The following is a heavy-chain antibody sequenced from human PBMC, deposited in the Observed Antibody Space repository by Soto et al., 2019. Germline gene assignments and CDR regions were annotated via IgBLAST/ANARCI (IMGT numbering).Heavy chain of an antibody. CDR2: VFHTGNT. Sequence: ETLSLTLAVSGDPISSNVWPSWVRQPPGKGLEWIGEVFHTGNTNYNTSLKSRVTMSVDKSTNEFSLKVTSVTAADTAIYYCARKAWVRFDHWGQGALVTVSS. V-gene: IGHV4-4*02. CDR1: GDPISSNVW. CDR3: ARKAWVRFDH. D-gene: IGHD7-27*01. J-gene: IGHJ4*02.